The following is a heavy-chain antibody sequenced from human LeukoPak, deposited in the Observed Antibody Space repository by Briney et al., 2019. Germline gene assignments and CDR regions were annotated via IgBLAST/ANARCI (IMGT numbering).Heavy chain of an antibody. J-gene: IGHJ4*02. Sequence: GGSLRLSCAASGFTFSSYAVSWVRQAPGKGLEWVSAISGSGGSTYYADSVKGRFTISRDNSKNTLYLQMNSLRAEDTAVYYCAKVQLGVYYFDYWGQGTLVTVSS. CDR3: AKVQLGVYYFDY. CDR1: GFTFSSYA. D-gene: IGHD2-2*01. V-gene: IGHV3-23*01. CDR2: ISGSGGST.